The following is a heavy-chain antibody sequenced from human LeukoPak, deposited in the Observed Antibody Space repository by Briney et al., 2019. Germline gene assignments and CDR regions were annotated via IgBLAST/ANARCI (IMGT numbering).Heavy chain of an antibody. CDR2: IYYSGST. V-gene: IGHV4-39*07. CDR1: GGSISSSSYY. J-gene: IGHJ4*02. D-gene: IGHD1-26*01. CDR3: ARDLLVGATREKIIDY. Sequence: SETLSLTCTVSGGSISSSSYYWGWIRQPPGKGLEWIGSIYYSGSTYYNPSLKSRVTISVDTSKNQFSLKLSSVTAADTAVYYCARDLLVGATREKIIDYWGQGTLVTVSS.